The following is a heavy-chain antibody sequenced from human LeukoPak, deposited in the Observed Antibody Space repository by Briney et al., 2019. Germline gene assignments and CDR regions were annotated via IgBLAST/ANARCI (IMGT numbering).Heavy chain of an antibody. Sequence: PGGSLRLSCAASGFTFSSYAMHWVRQAPGKGLEWVAVISYDGSNKYYADSVKGRFTISRDNSKNTLYLQMNSLRAEDTAVYYCARHYGPPHWYFDLWGRGTLVTVSS. J-gene: IGHJ2*01. CDR1: GFTFSSYA. CDR2: ISYDGSNK. CDR3: ARHYGPPHWYFDL. D-gene: IGHD4-17*01. V-gene: IGHV3-30-3*01.